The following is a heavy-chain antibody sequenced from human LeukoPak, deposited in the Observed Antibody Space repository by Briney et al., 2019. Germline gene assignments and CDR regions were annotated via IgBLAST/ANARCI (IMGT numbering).Heavy chain of an antibody. CDR3: AKDMATINYYYYYGMDV. V-gene: IGHV3-9*01. D-gene: IGHD5-24*01. CDR1: GFTFDDYA. Sequence: HPGRSLRLSCAASGFTFDDYAMHWVRQAPGKGLEWVSGISWNSGSIGYADSVKGRFTISRDNAKSSLYLQMNSLRAEDTALNYCAKDMATINYYYYYGMDVWGQGTTVTVSS. CDR2: ISWNSGSI. J-gene: IGHJ6*02.